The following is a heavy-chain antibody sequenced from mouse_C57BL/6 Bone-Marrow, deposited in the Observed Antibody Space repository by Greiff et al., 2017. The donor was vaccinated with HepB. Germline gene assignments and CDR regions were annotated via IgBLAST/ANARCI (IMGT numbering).Heavy chain of an antibody. CDR1: GFTFSDYG. CDR2: ISNLAYSI. J-gene: IGHJ4*01. V-gene: IGHV5-15*01. CDR3: ARHYYGSSYDAMDY. Sequence: DVQLQESGGGLVQPGGSLKLSCAASGFTFSDYGMAWVRQAPRKGPEWVAFISNLAYSIYYADTVTGRFPISRENAKNTLYLEMSSLRSEDTAMYYCARHYYGSSYDAMDYWGQGTSVTVSS. D-gene: IGHD1-1*01.